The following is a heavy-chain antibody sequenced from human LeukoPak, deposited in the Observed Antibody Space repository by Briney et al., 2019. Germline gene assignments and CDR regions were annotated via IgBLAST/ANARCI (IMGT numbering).Heavy chain of an antibody. CDR1: GFTFDDYA. CDR2: ISGDGGST. V-gene: IGHV3-43*02. Sequence: PGGTLRLSCAASGFTFDDYAMHWVRQAPGMGLEWVSLISGDGGSTYYADSVKGRFTISRDNSKNSLYLQMNSLRTEDTALYYCAKDMALDGSSWGQGTLVTVSS. J-gene: IGHJ4*02. CDR3: AKDMALDGSS. D-gene: IGHD3-10*01.